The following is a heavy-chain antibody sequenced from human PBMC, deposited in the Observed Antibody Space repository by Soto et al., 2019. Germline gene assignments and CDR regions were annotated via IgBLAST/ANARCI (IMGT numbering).Heavy chain of an antibody. CDR3: ARSIRGPRRFNGMDV. V-gene: IGHV2-70*13. CDR2: IERDDDDK. Sequence: SGPTLVNPTETLTLTCTFSGFSLTSPGMCVSWIRQSPGKALEWLALIERDDDDKYYSTSLKTRLTISKDTRKNQVALTMANMEPADTATYYCARSIRGPRRFNGMDVWGQGTTVTVSS. J-gene: IGHJ6*02. CDR1: GFSLTSPGMC. D-gene: IGHD1-20*01.